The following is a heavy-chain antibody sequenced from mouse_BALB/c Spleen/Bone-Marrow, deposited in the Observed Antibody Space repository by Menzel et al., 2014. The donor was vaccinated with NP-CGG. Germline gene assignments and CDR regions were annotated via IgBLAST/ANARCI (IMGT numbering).Heavy chain of an antibody. V-gene: IGHV1-4*01. J-gene: IGHJ2*01. CDR3: ARESLYGSNYY. Sequence: VQLQQSGAEMARPGASVKMSCKASGYTFTSYTMHWVKQRPGQGLEWIGYINPSSGYTNYNQKFKDKATLTADKSSSTAYMQLSSLTSEDSAVYYCARESLYGSNYYWGQGTTLTVSS. D-gene: IGHD1-1*01. CDR2: INPSSGYT. CDR1: GYTFTSYT.